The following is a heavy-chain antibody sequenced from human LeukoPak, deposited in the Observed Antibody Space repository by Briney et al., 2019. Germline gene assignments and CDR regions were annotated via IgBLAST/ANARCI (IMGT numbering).Heavy chain of an antibody. D-gene: IGHD6-19*01. CDR3: AKKMYGSGWYWDYYYYGMDV. J-gene: IGHJ6*02. V-gene: IGHV3-23*01. Sequence: PGGSLRLSCAASGFTFSSYAMSWVRQAPGKGLEWVSAISGSGGSTYYADSVKGRFTISRDNSKNTLYLQMNSLRAEDTAVYYCAKKMYGSGWYWDYYYYGMDVWGQGTTVTVSS. CDR1: GFTFSSYA. CDR2: ISGSGGST.